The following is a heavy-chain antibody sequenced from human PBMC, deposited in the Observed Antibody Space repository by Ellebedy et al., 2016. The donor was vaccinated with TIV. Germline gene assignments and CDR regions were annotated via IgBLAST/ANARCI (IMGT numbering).Heavy chain of an antibody. CDR1: GFTFSSYS. Sequence: PGGSLRLSCAASGFTFSSYSMNWVRQAPGKGLEWVSYISSSSSTIYYADSVKGRFTISRDNAKNSLYLQMNSLRDEETAVYYCARLRLDTAMVTAYYYGMDVWGQGTTVTVSS. V-gene: IGHV3-48*02. CDR2: ISSSSSTI. CDR3: ARLRLDTAMVTAYYYGMDV. D-gene: IGHD5-18*01. J-gene: IGHJ6*02.